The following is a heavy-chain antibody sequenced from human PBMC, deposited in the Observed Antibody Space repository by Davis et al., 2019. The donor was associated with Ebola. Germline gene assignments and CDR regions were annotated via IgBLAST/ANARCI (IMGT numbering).Heavy chain of an antibody. CDR2: INGDGDYA. CDR3: VRDMGMGSVPS. Sequence: GESLKISCEASGFNFRTNWMHWVRQAPGKGLVWVSRINGDGDYATYADSVRGRFTISRDNDKGILYLQMKSLRVEDTAVYYYVRDMGMGSVPSWGQGTLVTVSA. J-gene: IGHJ4*02. CDR1: GFNFRTNW. D-gene: IGHD7-27*01. V-gene: IGHV3-74*03.